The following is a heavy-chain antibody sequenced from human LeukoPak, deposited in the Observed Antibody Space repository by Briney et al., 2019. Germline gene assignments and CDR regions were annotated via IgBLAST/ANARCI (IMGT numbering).Heavy chain of an antibody. J-gene: IGHJ4*02. CDR1: GYTFTGYY. V-gene: IGHV1-2*02. Sequence: ASVNVSCKASGYTFTGYYMHWVRQAPGQGLEWMGWINPNSGGTNYAQKFQGRVTMTRDTSISTAYMELSRLRSDDTAVYYCARGSFLPFLYYYDSSGSYFDYWGQGTLVTVSS. CDR3: ARGSFLPFLYYYDSSGSYFDY. CDR2: INPNSGGT. D-gene: IGHD3-22*01.